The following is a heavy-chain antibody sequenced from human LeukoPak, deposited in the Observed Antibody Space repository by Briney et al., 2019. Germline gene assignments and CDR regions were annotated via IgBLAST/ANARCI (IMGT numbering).Heavy chain of an antibody. CDR1: GGSFSGYY. Sequence: KTSETLSLTCAVYGGSFSGYYWSWIRQPPGKGLEWIGEINHSGSTNYNPSLKSRVTISVDTSKNQFSLKLSSVTAADTAVYCCARGHRRGYSTNWFDPWGQGTLVTVSS. V-gene: IGHV4-34*01. J-gene: IGHJ5*02. CDR2: INHSGST. D-gene: IGHD3-22*01. CDR3: ARGHRRGYSTNWFDP.